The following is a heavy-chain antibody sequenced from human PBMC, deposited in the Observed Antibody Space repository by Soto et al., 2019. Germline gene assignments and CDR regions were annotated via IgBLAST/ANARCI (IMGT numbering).Heavy chain of an antibody. CDR2: INHSGST. Sequence: SETLSLTCAVYGGSFSGYYWSWISQPPGKGLEWIGEINHSGSTNYNPSLKGRVTISVDTSKNQFSLKLSSVTAADTAVYYCTRPRTDYGDYGGAFDIWGKGTMVTVAS. D-gene: IGHD4-17*01. V-gene: IGHV4-34*01. CDR1: GGSFSGYY. J-gene: IGHJ3*02. CDR3: TRPRTDYGDYGGAFDI.